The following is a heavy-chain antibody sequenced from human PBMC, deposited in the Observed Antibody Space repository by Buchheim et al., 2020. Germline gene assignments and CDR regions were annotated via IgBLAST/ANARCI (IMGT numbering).Heavy chain of an antibody. CDR3: ARDRGGPFDY. CDR1: GFTFSSYA. V-gene: IGHV3-30*04. J-gene: IGHJ4*02. Sequence: QVQLVESGGGVVQPGRSLRLSCAASGFTFSSYAMHWVRQAPGKGLEWVAVISYDGSNKYYAASVKGRFTISRDNSKNTLYLQMNSLRAEDTAVYYCARDRGGPFDYWGQGTL. CDR2: ISYDGSNK. D-gene: IGHD3-16*01.